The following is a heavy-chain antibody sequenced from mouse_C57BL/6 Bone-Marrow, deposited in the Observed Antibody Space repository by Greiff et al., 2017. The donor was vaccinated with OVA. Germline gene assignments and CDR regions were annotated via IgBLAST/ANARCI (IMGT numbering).Heavy chain of an antibody. CDR1: GFSLTSSG. J-gene: IGHJ1*03. V-gene: IGHV2-4*01. CDR2: IWSGGST. Sequence: VKLQESGPGLVQPSQSLSITCTVSGFSLTSSGVHWVRQPPGKGLEWLGVIWSGGSTDYNAAFISRLSISKDNSKSQVFFKMNSLQADDTAIYYCAKKNAHRYFDVWGTGTTVTVSS. CDR3: AKKNAHRYFDV.